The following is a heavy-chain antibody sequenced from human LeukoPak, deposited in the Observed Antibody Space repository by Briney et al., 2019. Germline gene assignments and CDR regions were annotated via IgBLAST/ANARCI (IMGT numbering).Heavy chain of an antibody. CDR2: IDFSGGNT. CDR3: AAFRRSPYYDILTGYQRDFDY. V-gene: IGHV1-58*01. CDR1: GFTFTSSA. J-gene: IGHJ4*02. Sequence: SLKVSCKASGFTFTSSAVQWVRQARGQRLEWIGWIDFSGGNTNYAQKFQERVTITRDMSTSTAYMELSSLRSEDTAVYYCAAFRRSPYYDILTGYQRDFDYWGQGTLVSVST. D-gene: IGHD3-9*01.